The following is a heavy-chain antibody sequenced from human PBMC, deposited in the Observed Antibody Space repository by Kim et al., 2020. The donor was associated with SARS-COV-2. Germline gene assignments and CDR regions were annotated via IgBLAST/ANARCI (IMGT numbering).Heavy chain of an antibody. CDR2: IIPIFGTA. CDR3: ARVSVGGGTVDY. D-gene: IGHD2-15*01. J-gene: IGHJ4*02. CDR1: GGTFISYA. Sequence: SVKVSCKASGGTFISYAISWVRQAPGQGLEWMGGIIPIFGTANYAQKFQGRVTITADDSTSTAYMELSSLRSEDTAVYYCARVSVGGGTVDYWGQGTLVTVSS. V-gene: IGHV1-69*13.